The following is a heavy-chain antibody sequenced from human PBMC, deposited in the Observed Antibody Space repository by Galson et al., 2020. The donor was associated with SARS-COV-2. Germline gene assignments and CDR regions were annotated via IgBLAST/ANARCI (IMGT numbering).Heavy chain of an antibody. CDR2: INHSGST. CDR3: ANKLGDY. Sequence: GKGLEWIGEINHSGSTNYNPSLKSRVTISVDTSKNQFSLKLSSVTAADTAVYYCANKLGDYWGQGTLVTVSS. J-gene: IGHJ4*02. D-gene: IGHD3-10*01. V-gene: IGHV4-34*01.